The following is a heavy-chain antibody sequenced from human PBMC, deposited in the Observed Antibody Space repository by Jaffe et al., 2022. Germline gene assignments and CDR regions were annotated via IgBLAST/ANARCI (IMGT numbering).Heavy chain of an antibody. CDR3: ARHKAPYGSGSYIPLIFNYYYMDV. D-gene: IGHD3-10*01. CDR2: IYHSGST. V-gene: IGHV4-38-2*01. J-gene: IGHJ6*03. CDR1: GYSISSGYY. Sequence: QVQLQESGPGLVKPSETLSLTCAVSGYSISSGYYWGWIRQPPGKGLEWIGSIYHSGSTYYNPSLKSRVTISVDTSKNQFSLKLSSVTAADTAVYYCARHKAPYGSGSYIPLIFNYYYMDVWGKGTTVTVSS.